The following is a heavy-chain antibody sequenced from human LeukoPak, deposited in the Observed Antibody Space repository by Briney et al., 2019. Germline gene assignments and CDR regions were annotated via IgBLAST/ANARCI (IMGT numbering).Heavy chain of an antibody. CDR3: ARDQLTTVPTIKYYYYGMDV. Sequence: GGSLRLSCAASGFTLSSYWMSWVRQAPGKGLEWVANIKQDGGEKYYVGSVKGRFTISRDNAKNSLCLQMNSLRAEDTAVYYCARDQLTTVPTIKYYYYGMDVWGQGTTVTVSS. V-gene: IGHV3-7*05. J-gene: IGHJ6*02. CDR2: IKQDGGEK. CDR1: GFTLSSYW. D-gene: IGHD5-12*01.